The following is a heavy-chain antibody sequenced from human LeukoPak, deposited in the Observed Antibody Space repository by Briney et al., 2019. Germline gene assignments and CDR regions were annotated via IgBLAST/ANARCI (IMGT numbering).Heavy chain of an antibody. CDR1: GSSLSTSGVG. V-gene: IGHV2-5*01. Sequence: SGPTLVKPTQTLTLTCTFSGSSLSTSGVGVGWIRQPPGKALEWLALIYWNDDKRYGPSLKSRLTITKDTSKNQVVLTMTNMDPVDTATYYCARFITMVRGVIQRDFDYWGQGTLVTVSS. J-gene: IGHJ4*02. CDR2: IYWNDDK. D-gene: IGHD3-10*01. CDR3: ARFITMVRGVIQRDFDY.